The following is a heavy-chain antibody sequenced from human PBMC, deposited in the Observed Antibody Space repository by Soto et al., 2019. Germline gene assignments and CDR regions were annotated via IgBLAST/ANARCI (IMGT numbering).Heavy chain of an antibody. Sequence: PGGSLRLSCAASGFTFSSYWMRWVRQAPGKGLVWVSRINSDGSSTSYADSVKGRFTISRDNAKNTLYLQMNSLRAEDTAVYYCARVSAGDYDFWSGYYLMDYYYYYMDVWGKGTTVTVSS. CDR1: GFTFSSYW. J-gene: IGHJ6*03. V-gene: IGHV3-74*01. CDR3: ARVSAGDYDFWSGYYLMDYYYYYMDV. D-gene: IGHD3-3*01. CDR2: INSDGSST.